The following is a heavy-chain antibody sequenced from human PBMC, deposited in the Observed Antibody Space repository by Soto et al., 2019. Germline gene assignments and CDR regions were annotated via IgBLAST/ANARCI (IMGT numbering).Heavy chain of an antibody. V-gene: IGHV3-74*01. J-gene: IGHJ5*01. CDR2: ISPDGRTT. CDR3: ADS. Sequence: ASGFRPSHYCMHVGRQAPGKRLVWVSRISPDGRTTTYADSVKGRFTISRDNAKSTLYLQMNSLTVEDCALYYCADSW. CDR1: GFRPSHYC.